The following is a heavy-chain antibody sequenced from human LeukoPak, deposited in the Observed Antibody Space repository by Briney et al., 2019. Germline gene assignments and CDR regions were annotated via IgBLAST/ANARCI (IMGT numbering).Heavy chain of an antibody. D-gene: IGHD6-19*01. CDR1: GFTFSSYA. Sequence: PGGSLRLSCAASGFTFSSYAMHWVRQAPGKGLEWVAVISYDGSNKYYADSVKGRFTISRDNSKNTLYLQMNSLRAEDTAVYYCARDLGGPYSSGWYYFDYWGQGTLVTVSS. CDR3: ARDLGGPYSSGWYYFDY. V-gene: IGHV3-30-3*01. J-gene: IGHJ4*02. CDR2: ISYDGSNK.